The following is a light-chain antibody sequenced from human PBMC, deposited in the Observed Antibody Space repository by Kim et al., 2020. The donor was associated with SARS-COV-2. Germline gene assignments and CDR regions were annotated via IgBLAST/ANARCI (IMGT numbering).Light chain of an antibody. V-gene: IGLV1-47*01. Sequence: ELTQPPSASGTPGQRVTISCSGSSSNIGSHSVNWYQQLPGSAPTFLIYRNNQRPSGVPDRFSGSKSGTSASLAISGLRSEDEADYYCAAWDDSLSGVVFGGGTQLTVL. J-gene: IGLJ2*01. CDR1: SSNIGSHS. CDR2: RNN. CDR3: AAWDDSLSGVV.